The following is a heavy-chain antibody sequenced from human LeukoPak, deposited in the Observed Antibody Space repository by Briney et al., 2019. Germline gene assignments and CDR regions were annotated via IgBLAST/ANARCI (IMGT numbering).Heavy chain of an antibody. V-gene: IGHV4-34*01. CDR3: ASLYGAKPYYYYMDV. D-gene: IGHD4-17*01. CDR2: INHSGST. CDR1: GGSFSGYY. Sequence: SETLPLTCAVYGGSFSGYYWSWIRQPPGKGLEWIGEINHSGSTNYNPSLKSRVTISVDTSKNQFSLKLSSVTAADTAVYYCASLYGAKPYYYYMDVWGKGTTVTVSS. J-gene: IGHJ6*03.